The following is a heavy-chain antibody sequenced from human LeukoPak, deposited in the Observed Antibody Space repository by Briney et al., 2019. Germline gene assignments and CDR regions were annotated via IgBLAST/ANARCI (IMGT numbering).Heavy chain of an antibody. CDR3: ARLMVLVAGTGEGYYYYGMDV. CDR1: GGSISSGDYY. Sequence: MASETLSLTCTVSGGSISSGDYYWSWIRQPPGKGLEWIGYTYYSGSTNYNPSLKSRVTISVDTSKNQFSLKLSSVTAADTAAYYCARLMVLVAGTGEGYYYYGMDVWGQGTTVTVSS. CDR2: TYYSGST. D-gene: IGHD6-19*01. V-gene: IGHV4-61*08. J-gene: IGHJ6*02.